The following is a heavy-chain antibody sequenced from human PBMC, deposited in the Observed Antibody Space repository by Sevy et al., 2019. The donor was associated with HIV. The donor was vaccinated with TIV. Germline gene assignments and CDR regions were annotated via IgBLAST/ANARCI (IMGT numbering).Heavy chain of an antibody. CDR3: ARQRIAARYYYYYGMDV. V-gene: IGHV4-39*01. CDR1: GGSISSSSYY. J-gene: IGHJ6*02. Sequence: SETLSLTCTVSGGSISSSSYYWDWIRQPPGKGLEWIGSIYYSGSTYYNPSLKSRVTISVDTSKNQFSLKLSSVTAADTAVYYCARQRIAARYYYYYGMDVWGQGTTVTVSS. D-gene: IGHD6-6*01. CDR2: IYYSGST.